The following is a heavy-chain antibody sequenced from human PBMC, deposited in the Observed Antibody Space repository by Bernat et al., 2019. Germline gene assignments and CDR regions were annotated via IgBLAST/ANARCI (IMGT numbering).Heavy chain of an antibody. D-gene: IGHD3-3*01. Sequence: QVQLVESGGGVVQPGTSLRLSCAASGFTFSSYGMHWVRQAPGKGLEWMAVISYDGSNKYYADSVKGRFTISRDNSKNTLYLQMNSLRAEDTAVYYCARPLRYYDFWSGQSDWGQGTLVTVSS. CDR2: ISYDGSNK. V-gene: IGHV3-30*19. J-gene: IGHJ4*02. CDR3: ARPLRYYDFWSGQSD. CDR1: GFTFSSYG.